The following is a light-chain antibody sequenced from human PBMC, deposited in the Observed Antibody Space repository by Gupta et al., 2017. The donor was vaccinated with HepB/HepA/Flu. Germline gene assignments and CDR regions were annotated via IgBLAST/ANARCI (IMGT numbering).Light chain of an antibody. CDR1: QSISSW. J-gene: IGKJ1*01. CDR2: KAS. Sequence: DIQITQSPSTLSASVGDRVTITFRASQSISSWLAWYQQKPGKAPKLLIYKASSLESGVPSRFRGSGSGTEFTLTISSLQPDDFATYYCQQYNSYPWTFGQGTKVEIK. CDR3: QQYNSYPWT. V-gene: IGKV1-5*03.